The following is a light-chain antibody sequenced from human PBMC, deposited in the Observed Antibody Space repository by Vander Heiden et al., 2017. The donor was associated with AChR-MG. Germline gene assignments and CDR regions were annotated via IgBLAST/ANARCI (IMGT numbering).Light chain of an antibody. CDR2: GAS. CDR1: QSVNSGY. CDR3: QQDGSSPRT. V-gene: IGKV3-20*01. J-gene: IGKJ1*01. Sequence: EIVLTQSPGTLSLSPGERATLSCRASQSVNSGYLAWYRQKPGQAPRVLIYGASSRATGIPDRFSGSGSGTDFTLTISRLEPEDFAVYYCQQDGSSPRTFGQGTKVEIK.